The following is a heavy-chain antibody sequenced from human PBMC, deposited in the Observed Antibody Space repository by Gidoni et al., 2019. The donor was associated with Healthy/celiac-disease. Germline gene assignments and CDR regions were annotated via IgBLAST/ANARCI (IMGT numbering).Heavy chain of an antibody. D-gene: IGHD3-10*01. V-gene: IGHV4-59*01. CDR3: ARVGFYGSGSPSFDI. CDR1: DGSISSYY. J-gene: IGHJ3*02. Sequence: QVQLQESGPGLVKPSETLSLTCTVSDGSISSYYWSWIRQPPGKGLEWIGYIYYSGSTNYNPSLKSRVTISVDTSKNQFSLKLSSVTAADTAVYYCARVGFYGSGSPSFDIWGQGTMVTVSS. CDR2: IYYSGST.